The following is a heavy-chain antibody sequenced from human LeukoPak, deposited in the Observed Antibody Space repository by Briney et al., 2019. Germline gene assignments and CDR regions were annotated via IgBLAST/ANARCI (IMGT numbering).Heavy chain of an antibody. CDR2: IIPIFGTA. J-gene: IGHJ3*02. V-gene: IGHV1-69*06. D-gene: IGHD5-24*01. CDR3: ARVDGDGYSPNAFDI. CDR1: GGTFSSYA. Sequence: ASVKVSCKASGGTFSSYAISWVRQAPGQGLEWMGGIIPIFGTANYAQKFQGRVTITADKSTSTAYMELSSLRSEDTAVYYCARVDGDGYSPNAFDIWGQGTMVTVSS.